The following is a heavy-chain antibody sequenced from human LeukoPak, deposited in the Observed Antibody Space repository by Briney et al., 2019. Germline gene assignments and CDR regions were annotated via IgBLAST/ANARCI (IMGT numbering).Heavy chain of an antibody. V-gene: IGHV3-33*01. CDR3: ARDRSYDFWSGYSTPDY. CDR1: GFTFSSYG. CDR2: IWYDGSNK. J-gene: IGHJ4*02. D-gene: IGHD3-3*01. Sequence: QAGGSLRFSCAASGFTFSSYGMPWVRQAPGKGLEWVAVIWYDGSNKYYADSVKGRFTISRDNSKNTLDLQMNSLRAEDTAVYYCARDRSYDFWSGYSTPDYWGQGTLVTVSS.